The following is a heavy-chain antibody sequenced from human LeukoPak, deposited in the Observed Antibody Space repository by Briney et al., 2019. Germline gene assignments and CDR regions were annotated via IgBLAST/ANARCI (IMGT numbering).Heavy chain of an antibody. Sequence: SETLSLTCTVSGGSINSGGYYWSWIRQHPGKGLEWIGYIYYSGSTYYNPSLKSRVTISLDTSRTRFSLNLSSVTAADTAVHYCARMSETRNDYGDSYYFDYWGQGTLVTVSS. CDR1: GGSINSGGYY. CDR3: ARMSETRNDYGDSYYFDY. V-gene: IGHV4-31*03. J-gene: IGHJ4*02. CDR2: IYYSGST. D-gene: IGHD4-17*01.